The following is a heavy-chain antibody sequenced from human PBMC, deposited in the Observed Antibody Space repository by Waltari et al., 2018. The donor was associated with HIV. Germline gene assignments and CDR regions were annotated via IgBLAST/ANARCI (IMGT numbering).Heavy chain of an antibody. CDR3: SREGYGGNPANDFDF. J-gene: IGHJ4*02. D-gene: IGHD2-15*01. Sequence: QVQLQQSGAGLLKPSETLSLTCTVSGGSFSGYYWSWIRQPPGQGLEWIGEVNHSGNINYNPSLKSRLIISVDTSKGQFSLRLKSVTAADTAVYYCSREGYGGNPANDFDFWGQGTLVSVSS. CDR2: VNHSGNI. V-gene: IGHV4-34*01. CDR1: GGSFSGYY.